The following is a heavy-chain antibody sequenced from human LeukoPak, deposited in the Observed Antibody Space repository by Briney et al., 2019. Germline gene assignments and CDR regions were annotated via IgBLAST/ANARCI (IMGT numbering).Heavy chain of an antibody. CDR3: ARVAESATGALDI. CDR1: GFSFSSYA. Sequence: GGSLRLSCAASGFSFSSYAMHWVRQAPGKGLEWVAVISYDGSNKYYADSVKGRFTISRDSSKNTLFLRMHSLRAEDTAVYYCARVAESATGALDIWGQGTMVTVSP. D-gene: IGHD2-15*01. CDR2: ISYDGSNK. V-gene: IGHV3-30-3*01. J-gene: IGHJ3*02.